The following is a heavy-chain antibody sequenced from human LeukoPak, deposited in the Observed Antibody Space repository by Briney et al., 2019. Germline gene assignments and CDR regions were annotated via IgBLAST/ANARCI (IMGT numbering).Heavy chain of an antibody. Sequence: ASVKVSCKASGYTFTSYGISWVRQAPGQGLEWMGWISAYNGNTNYAQKLQGRVTMTTDTSTSTAYMQLSSLRSDDTAVYYCARDSFEYEVPHYFDYWGQGTLVTVSS. CDR3: ARDSFEYEVPHYFDY. V-gene: IGHV1-18*01. J-gene: IGHJ4*02. CDR2: ISAYNGNT. CDR1: GYTFTSYG. D-gene: IGHD2/OR15-2a*01.